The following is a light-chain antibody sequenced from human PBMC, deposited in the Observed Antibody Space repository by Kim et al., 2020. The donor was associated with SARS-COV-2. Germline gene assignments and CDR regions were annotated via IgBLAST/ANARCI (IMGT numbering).Light chain of an antibody. Sequence: SYELTQPPSVSVSPGQTASITCSGDKSGDKYACWYQQKPGQSPVLVIYQDNKRPSGIPERFSGSNSGNTATLTISGTQAMDEADYYCQAWDSSTAVFGGGTQLTVL. V-gene: IGLV3-1*01. CDR1: KSGDKY. CDR2: QDN. CDR3: QAWDSSTAV. J-gene: IGLJ2*01.